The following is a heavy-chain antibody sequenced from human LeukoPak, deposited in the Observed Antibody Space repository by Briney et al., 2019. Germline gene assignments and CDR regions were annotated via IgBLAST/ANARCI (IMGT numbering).Heavy chain of an antibody. Sequence: GGSPRLSCAASGFTVSSNYMSWVRQAPGKGLEWVSVIYSGGSTYYADSVKGRFTISRDNSKNTLYLQMNSLRAEDTAVYYCARDRTGSGSSRFDYWGQGTLVTVSS. D-gene: IGHD3-10*01. CDR1: GFTVSSNY. V-gene: IGHV3-66*01. CDR2: IYSGGST. J-gene: IGHJ4*02. CDR3: ARDRTGSGSSRFDY.